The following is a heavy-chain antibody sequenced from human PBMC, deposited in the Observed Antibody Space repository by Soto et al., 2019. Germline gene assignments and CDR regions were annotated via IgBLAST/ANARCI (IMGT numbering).Heavy chain of an antibody. V-gene: IGHV5-10-1*01. Sequence: GGSLKISCKGSGYSFTGHWISWVRQMPGKGLEWMGRIDPSDSYTNYSPSFQGHVTISADKSISTAYLQWSSLKASDTAMYYCARHGPTSCYTNWGQGTLVTVSS. D-gene: IGHD2-2*02. J-gene: IGHJ4*02. CDR3: ARHGPTSCYTN. CDR1: GYSFTGHW. CDR2: IDPSDSYT.